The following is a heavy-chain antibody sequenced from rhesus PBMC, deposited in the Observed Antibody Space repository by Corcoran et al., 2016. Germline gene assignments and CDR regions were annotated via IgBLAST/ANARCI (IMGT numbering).Heavy chain of an antibody. Sequence: QLQLQESCPGLVKPSETLSVTCAVSGGSISSSYCSWIRQAPGKGLEWIGYIYGSGSSTNYNPSLKSRVTLSVDTSKNQLSLKLSSVTAADTAVYYCASQDSLFDYWGQGVLVTVSS. CDR3: ASQDSLFDY. D-gene: IGHD1-1-1*01. CDR2: IYGSGSST. V-gene: IGHV4-169*01. CDR1: GGSISSSY. J-gene: IGHJ4*01.